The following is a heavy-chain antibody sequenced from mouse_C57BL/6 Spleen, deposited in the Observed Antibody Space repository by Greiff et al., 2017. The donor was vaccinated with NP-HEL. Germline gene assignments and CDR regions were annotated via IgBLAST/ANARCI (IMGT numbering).Heavy chain of an antibody. CDR3: ARDGGLWYFDV. CDR1: GYTFTDYY. CDR2: INPNNGGT. J-gene: IGHJ1*03. Sequence: VQLQQSGPELVKPGASVKISCKASGYTFTDYYMNWVKQSHGKSLEWIGDINPNNGGTSYNQKFKGKATLTVDKSSSTAYMELRSLTSEDSAVYYCARDGGLWYFDVWGTGTTVTVSS. V-gene: IGHV1-26*01.